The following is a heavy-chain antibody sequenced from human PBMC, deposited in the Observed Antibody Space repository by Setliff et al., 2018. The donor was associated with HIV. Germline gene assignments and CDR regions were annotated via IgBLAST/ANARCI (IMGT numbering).Heavy chain of an antibody. J-gene: IGHJ4*02. Sequence: GESLKISCKGSGYSFTSYWIGWVRQMPGKGLEWMGIIYPGDSDTRYSPSFQGQVTLSADKSISTAYLQWSSLKASDTAMYYCARHLIPGDPRYSSRWYYWGQGTLVTVSS. CDR1: GYSFTSYW. CDR3: ARHLIPGDPRYSSRWYY. V-gene: IGHV5-51*01. D-gene: IGHD6-13*01. CDR2: IYPGDSDT.